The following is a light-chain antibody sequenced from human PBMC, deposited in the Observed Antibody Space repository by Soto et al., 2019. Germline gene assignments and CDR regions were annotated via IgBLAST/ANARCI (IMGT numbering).Light chain of an antibody. CDR3: QHYYNYPLT. CDR2: AAS. J-gene: IGKJ1*01. CDR1: QDIHNY. V-gene: IGKV1-8*01. Sequence: AVLLTQSPSSFSASTGDRATITCRASQDIHNYLAWYQQVPGKAPKLLLYAASILQTGVPSRFSGSESGTDVTVTIDGLQSEDFATYFCQHYYNYPLTFGQGTTVE.